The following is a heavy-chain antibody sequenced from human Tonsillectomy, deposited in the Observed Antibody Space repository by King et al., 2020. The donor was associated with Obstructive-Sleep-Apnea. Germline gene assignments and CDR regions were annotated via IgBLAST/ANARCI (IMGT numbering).Heavy chain of an antibody. V-gene: IGHV3-23*04. CDR1: GFTFSSYA. J-gene: IGHJ6*02. CDR2: ISGSGGST. CDR3: AKYYYGSGHTIYYYYYGMDV. Sequence: VQLVESGGGLVQPGGSLRLSCAASGFTFSSYAMSWVRQAPGKGLEWVSAISGSGGSTYYADSVKGRFTISRDNSKNTLYLQMNSLRAEDTAVYYCAKYYYGSGHTIYYYYYGMDVWGQGTTVTVSS. D-gene: IGHD3-10*01.